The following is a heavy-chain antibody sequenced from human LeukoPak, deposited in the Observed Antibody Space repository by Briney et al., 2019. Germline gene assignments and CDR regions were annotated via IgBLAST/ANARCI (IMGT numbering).Heavy chain of an antibody. J-gene: IGHJ6*02. D-gene: IGHD3-22*01. CDR3: ARDPSYYYDSSGSPPPLYYGMGV. Sequence: GRSLRLSCAASGFTFSSYGMHWVRQAPGKGLEWVAVIWYDGSNKYYADSVKGRFTISRDNSKNTLYLQMNSLRAEDTAVYYCARDPSYYYDSSGSPPPLYYGMGVWGQGTTVTVSS. CDR2: IWYDGSNK. CDR1: GFTFSSYG. V-gene: IGHV3-33*01.